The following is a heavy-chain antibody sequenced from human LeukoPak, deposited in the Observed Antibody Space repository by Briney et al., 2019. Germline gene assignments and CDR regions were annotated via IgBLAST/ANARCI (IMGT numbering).Heavy chain of an antibody. Sequence: GGSLRLFSAASGFTFSSYCMNCVRQAPGKGLEWVASISSSSSSIYYADSVKGRFTISRDNAKNSLYLQMNSLRAEDTAVYYCARVTGLQLVQGLEYWGQGTLVTVSS. D-gene: IGHD6-13*01. CDR1: GFTFSSYC. V-gene: IGHV3-21*01. J-gene: IGHJ4*02. CDR2: ISSSSSSI. CDR3: ARVTGLQLVQGLEY.